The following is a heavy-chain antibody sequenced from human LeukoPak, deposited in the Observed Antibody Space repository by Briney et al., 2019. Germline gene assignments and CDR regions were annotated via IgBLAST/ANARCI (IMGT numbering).Heavy chain of an antibody. J-gene: IGHJ5*02. CDR2: IYYSGST. D-gene: IGHD2-15*01. CDR1: GASISSYY. Sequence: PSETLSLTCTVSGASISSYYWSWIRQPPGKGLEWIGYIYYSGSTNYNPSLKSRVTISVDTSKNQFSLKLTSVTAADTAVYFCAQSQGYCSGGSCSFRFDPWGQGTLVTVSS. V-gene: IGHV4-59*01. CDR3: AQSQGYCSGGSCSFRFDP.